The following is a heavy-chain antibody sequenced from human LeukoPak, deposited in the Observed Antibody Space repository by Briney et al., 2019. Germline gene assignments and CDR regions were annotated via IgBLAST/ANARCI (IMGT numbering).Heavy chain of an antibody. CDR1: GFTFSSYG. J-gene: IGHJ4*02. V-gene: IGHV3-30*18. CDR2: ISYDGSNK. Sequence: GSSLRLSCAASGFTFSSYGMHWVRQAPGKGLEWVAVISYDGSNKYYADSVKGRFTISRDNSKNTLYLQMNSLRAEDTAVYYCAKPKGNYYDSSGYYGPFDYWGQGTLVTVSS. D-gene: IGHD3-22*01. CDR3: AKPKGNYYDSSGYYGPFDY.